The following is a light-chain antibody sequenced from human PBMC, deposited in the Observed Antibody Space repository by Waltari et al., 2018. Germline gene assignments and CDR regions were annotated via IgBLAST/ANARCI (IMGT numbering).Light chain of an antibody. CDR3: SSHATTSVI. J-gene: IGLJ2*01. V-gene: IGLV2-14*03. CDR2: DVS. Sequence: QSALTQPASVSGSPGQSTTLSCTGTSSDVCAYHYVSWYQQHPGKVPELIIVDVSYRPSGVSNRFSGSKSGNTASLTISGLQAEDEADYYCSSHATTSVIFGGGTKLTVL. CDR1: SSDVCAYHY.